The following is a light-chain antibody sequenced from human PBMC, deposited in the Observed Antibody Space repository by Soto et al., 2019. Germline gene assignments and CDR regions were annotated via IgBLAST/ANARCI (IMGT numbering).Light chain of an antibody. Sequence: DIQMTQSPSTLPASVGDRVTITCRASQSISSWLAWYQQKPGKAPKLLIYDASSLESGVPSRFSGSGSGTEFTLTICSLQPDDFATYYCQQYNSYVWTFGQGTKV. CDR2: DAS. V-gene: IGKV1-5*01. J-gene: IGKJ1*01. CDR1: QSISSW. CDR3: QQYNSYVWT.